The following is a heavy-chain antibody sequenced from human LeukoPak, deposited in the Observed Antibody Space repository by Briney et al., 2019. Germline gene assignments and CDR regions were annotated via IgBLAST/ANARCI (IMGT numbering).Heavy chain of an antibody. CDR2: INHSGST. CDR3: AREGNDYYDSSPFDY. Sequence: SETLSLTCAVYGGSFSGYYWSWIRQPPGKGLEWIGEINHSGSTNYNPSLKSRVTISVDTSKNQFSLKVSSVTAADTAVYYCAREGNDYYDSSPFDYWGQGTLVTVSS. CDR1: GGSFSGYY. J-gene: IGHJ4*02. V-gene: IGHV4-34*01. D-gene: IGHD3-22*01.